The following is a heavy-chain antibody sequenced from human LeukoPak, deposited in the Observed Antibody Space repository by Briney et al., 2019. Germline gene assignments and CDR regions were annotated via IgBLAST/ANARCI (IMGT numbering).Heavy chain of an antibody. D-gene: IGHD6-13*01. CDR2: INHSGST. Sequence: SETLSLTCAVYGGSFSGYYWSWIRQPPGKGLEWIGEINHSGSTNYNPSLKIRVTISVDTSKNQFSLKLSSVTAADTAVYYCARGRAAAGLNPLLDYWGQGTLVTVSS. CDR1: GGSFSGYY. CDR3: ARGRAAAGLNPLLDY. J-gene: IGHJ4*02. V-gene: IGHV4-34*01.